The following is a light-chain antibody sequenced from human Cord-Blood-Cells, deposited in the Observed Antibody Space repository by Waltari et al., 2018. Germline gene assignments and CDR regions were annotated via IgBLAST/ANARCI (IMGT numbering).Light chain of an antibody. J-gene: IGKJ2*01. CDR3: QQYNSYPYT. CDR2: AAS. CDR1: QSISSW. V-gene: IGKV1-5*01. Sequence: DIQMTQSPSTLSGSVGDRVTITCRASQSISSWLAWYQQKPGKAPKLLIYAASSLESGVPSRFSGSGSGTEFTLTISSLQPDDFATYYCQQYNSYPYTFGQGTKLEIK.